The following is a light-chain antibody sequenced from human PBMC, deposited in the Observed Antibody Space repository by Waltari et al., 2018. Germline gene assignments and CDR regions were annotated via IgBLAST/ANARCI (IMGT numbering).Light chain of an antibody. Sequence: DIQMTQSPSSLSASVGDRVTITCQASKDISNFLNWYQQKPGKSPKLLIYGASNLEIGVPSRFSGSGSGTDFTFTISSLHPEDIATYYCQQCGNLRGFTFGPGTKVDIK. CDR2: GAS. V-gene: IGKV1-33*01. CDR1: KDISNF. J-gene: IGKJ3*01. CDR3: QQCGNLRGFT.